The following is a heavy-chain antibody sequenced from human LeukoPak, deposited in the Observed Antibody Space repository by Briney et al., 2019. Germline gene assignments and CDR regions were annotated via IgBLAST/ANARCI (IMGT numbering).Heavy chain of an antibody. CDR1: GGSISSYY. V-gene: IGHV4-59*01. Sequence: SETLSLTCTVSGGSISSYYWSWIRQPPGKGLEWIGYIYYSGSTNYNPSLKSRVTISVDTSKNQFSLKLSSVTAADTAVYYCARAGGSGSYRSVYWFDPWGQGTLVTVSS. J-gene: IGHJ5*02. CDR3: ARAGGSGSYRSVYWFDP. CDR2: IYYSGST. D-gene: IGHD3-10*01.